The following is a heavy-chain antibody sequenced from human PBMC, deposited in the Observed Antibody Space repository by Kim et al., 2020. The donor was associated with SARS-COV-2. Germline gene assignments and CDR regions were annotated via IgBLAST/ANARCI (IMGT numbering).Heavy chain of an antibody. CDR2: IIPIFGTA. V-gene: IGHV1-69*13. J-gene: IGHJ6*02. Sequence: SVKVSCKASGGTFSSYAISWVRQAPGQGLEWMGGIIPIFGTANYAQKFQGRVTITADESTSTAYMELSSLRSEDTAVYYCARDSFHYYGSGSYYNAYYYYGMDVWGQGTTVTVSS. CDR1: GGTFSSYA. D-gene: IGHD3-10*01. CDR3: ARDSFHYYGSGSYYNAYYYYGMDV.